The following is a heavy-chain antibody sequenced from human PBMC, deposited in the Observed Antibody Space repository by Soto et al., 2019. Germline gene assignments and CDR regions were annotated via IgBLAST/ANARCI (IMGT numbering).Heavy chain of an antibody. Sequence: ASVKVSCKASGCTFTSYAMHWVRQAPGQRLEWMGWINAGNGNTKYSQKFQGRVTITRDTSASTAYMELSSLRSEDTAVYYCATTSAYDFWSGSPYNWFDPWGQGTLVTVPQ. V-gene: IGHV1-3*01. CDR2: INAGNGNT. D-gene: IGHD3-3*01. J-gene: IGHJ5*02. CDR1: GCTFTSYA. CDR3: ATTSAYDFWSGSPYNWFDP.